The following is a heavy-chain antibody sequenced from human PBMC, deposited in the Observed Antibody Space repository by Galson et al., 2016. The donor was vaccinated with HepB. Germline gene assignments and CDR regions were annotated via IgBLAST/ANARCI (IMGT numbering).Heavy chain of an antibody. CDR2: IKSKRDGETT. CDR1: GLDFSDHW. V-gene: IGHV3-15*07. J-gene: IGHJ4*02. CDR3: TTDGRYVVTNPSIF. D-gene: IGHD3-22*01. Sequence: SLRLSCAASGLDFSDHWMTWVRQAPGKGLEWVGRIKSKRDGETTDFAGPVKGRFALSRDDSKSTLYLQMNSLRMEDTAVYYCTTDGRYVVTNPSIFWGQGALVTVSS.